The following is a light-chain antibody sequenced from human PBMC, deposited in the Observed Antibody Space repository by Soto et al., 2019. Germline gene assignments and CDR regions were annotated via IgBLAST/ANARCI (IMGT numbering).Light chain of an antibody. J-gene: IGKJ1*01. CDR2: AAS. V-gene: IGKV1-39*01. Sequence: DIHMTQSPSSLSASVGDRVTITCRASQSISSYLNWYQQKPGKAPKLLIYAASSLQSGVPSRFSGSGSGTDFTLTISSLQPEYLATYYHQEIHTTPTTCGPGIKVAIK. CDR3: QEIHTTPTT. CDR1: QSISSY.